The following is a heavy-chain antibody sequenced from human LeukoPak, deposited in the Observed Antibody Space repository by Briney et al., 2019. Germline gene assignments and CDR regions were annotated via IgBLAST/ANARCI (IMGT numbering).Heavy chain of an antibody. Sequence: SETLSLTCTASGGSISNYYWTWIRQSPGTGLEWIGYIYHSGSTNYNPSLKSRVTISVDTSKNQFSLKLSSVTAADTAVYYCARGRDGYIFDYWGQGTLVTVSS. D-gene: IGHD5-24*01. V-gene: IGHV4-59*01. CDR3: ARGRDGYIFDY. CDR1: GGSISNYY. J-gene: IGHJ4*02. CDR2: IYHSGST.